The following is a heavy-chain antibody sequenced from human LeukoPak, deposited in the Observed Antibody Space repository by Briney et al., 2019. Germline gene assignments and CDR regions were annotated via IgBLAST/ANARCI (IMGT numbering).Heavy chain of an antibody. CDR2: IYPGDSDT. V-gene: IGHV5-51*01. Sequence: GESLKTSCKGSGYTFTTYWIGWVRQMPGKGLERMGIIYPGDSDTRYSPSFQGQVTISVDKSISTAYLQWSSLKASDTAMYYCAGHYYYDSSDEHGDAFDIWGQGTMVTVSS. CDR1: GYTFTTYW. CDR3: AGHYYYDSSDEHGDAFDI. D-gene: IGHD3-22*01. J-gene: IGHJ3*02.